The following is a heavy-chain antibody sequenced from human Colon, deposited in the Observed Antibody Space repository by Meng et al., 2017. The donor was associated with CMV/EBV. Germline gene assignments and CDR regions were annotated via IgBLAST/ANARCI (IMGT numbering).Heavy chain of an antibody. CDR1: GFPFSTYA. D-gene: IGHD3-3*01. CDR2: TSGGGSNT. CDR3: AKSHVSRFLEWLWHD. J-gene: IGHJ4*02. Sequence: GGPLRLSCAGSGFPFSTYAMSWVRQAPGKGLEWVSSTSGGGSNTYYADSVKGRFTISRDNSKNTVYLEMNNLTDDDTAIYFCAKSHVSRFLEWLWHDWGQGTLVTVSS. V-gene: IGHV3-23*01.